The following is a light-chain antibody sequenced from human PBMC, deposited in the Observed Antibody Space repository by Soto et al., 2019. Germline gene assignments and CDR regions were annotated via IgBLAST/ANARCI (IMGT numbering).Light chain of an antibody. J-gene: IGKJ3*01. CDR2: DAS. V-gene: IGKV3D-20*02. Sequence: DIVLTQCPGTLSFSPGDRATLSCRASQSVRTSYLAWYQQKPGQAPRLLIYDASNRATGIPGRFSGSGSGTDFTLTISSLEPEDFAVYYCQQRTNWLFTFGPGTKVDIK. CDR1: QSVRTSY. CDR3: QQRTNWLFT.